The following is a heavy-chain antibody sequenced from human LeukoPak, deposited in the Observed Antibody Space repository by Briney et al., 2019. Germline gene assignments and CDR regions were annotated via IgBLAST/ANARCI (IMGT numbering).Heavy chain of an antibody. J-gene: IGHJ3*02. CDR1: GFTFSSYS. D-gene: IGHD6-13*01. V-gene: IGHV3-21*01. Sequence: GGSLRLSCAASGFTFSSYSMNWVRQAPGKGLEWVSSISSSSSYIYYADSVKGRFTISRDNAKNSLYLQMNSLRAEDTAVYYCARETRPSSWYKAFDIWGQGTMVTVSS. CDR2: ISSSSSYI. CDR3: ARETRPSSWYKAFDI.